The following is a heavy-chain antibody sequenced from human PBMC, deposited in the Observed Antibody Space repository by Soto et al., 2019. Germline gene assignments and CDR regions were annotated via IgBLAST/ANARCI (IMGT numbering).Heavy chain of an antibody. V-gene: IGHV1-69*02. J-gene: IGHJ5*02. CDR2: IIHIFGVV. D-gene: IGHD1-1*01. CDR3: ARGQVPSDHWFDP. CDR1: GGTFDSCT. Sequence: QVQLVQSGAEVKKPGSSVKVSCKASGGTFDSCTLSWVRQAPGQGLEWMGKIIHIFGVVKYAQKFQGRVTITADRSTSTAYMELTSLRSDDTAVYYCARGQVPSDHWFDPWGQGTLVTVSS.